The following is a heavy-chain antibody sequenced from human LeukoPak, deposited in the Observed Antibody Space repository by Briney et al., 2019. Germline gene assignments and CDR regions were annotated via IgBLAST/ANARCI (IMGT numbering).Heavy chain of an antibody. CDR3: ARDLLFSSSWSYFDY. CDR1: GGSFSGYY. CDR2: INHSGST. Sequence: PSETLSLTCAVYGGSFSGYYWSWIRQPPGKGLEWIGEINHSGSTNYNPSLKSRVTISVDTSKNQFSLKLSSVTAADTAVYYCARDLLFSSSWSYFDYWGQGTLVTVSS. J-gene: IGHJ4*02. D-gene: IGHD6-13*01. V-gene: IGHV4-34*01.